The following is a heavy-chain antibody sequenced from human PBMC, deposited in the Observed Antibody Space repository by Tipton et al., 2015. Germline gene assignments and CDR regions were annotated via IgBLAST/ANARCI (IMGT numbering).Heavy chain of an antibody. CDR1: GFSFEDYA. Sequence: SLRLSCVGSGFSFEDYAMHWVRQRPGKGLEWVSGVTWSGAALGYGDSVTGRFTISRDNAKNSLYLQMNSLRAEDTAVYYCARGTGPTYYYGMDVWGQGTTVTVSS. CDR3: ARGTGPTYYYGMDV. V-gene: IGHV3-9*01. J-gene: IGHJ6*02. CDR2: VTWSGAAL.